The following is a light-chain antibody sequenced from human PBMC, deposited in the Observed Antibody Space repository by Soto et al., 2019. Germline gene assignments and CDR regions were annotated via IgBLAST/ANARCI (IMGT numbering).Light chain of an antibody. CDR2: LNSDGSH. J-gene: IGLJ3*02. CDR3: QTWGTGFRV. Sequence: QPVLTQSPSASASLGASVKLTCTLSSGHSSYAIAWHQQQPEKGPRYLIKLNSDGSHRKGDGVPDRFSGSSSGAERYLTVSRLQSEDEADYYCQTWGTGFRVFGGGTKLTVL. V-gene: IGLV4-69*01. CDR1: SGHSSYA.